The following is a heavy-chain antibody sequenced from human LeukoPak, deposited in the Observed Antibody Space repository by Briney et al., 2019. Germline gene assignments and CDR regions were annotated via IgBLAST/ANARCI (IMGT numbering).Heavy chain of an antibody. CDR3: AKDKISGVRGALDY. V-gene: IGHV3-9*01. CDR1: GFTFDDYA. Sequence: GRSLRLSCAASGFTFDDYAMHWVRQAPGKGLEWVSGISWNSGSIGYADSVKGRFTISRDNAKNSLYLQMNSLRAEDTAFYYCAKDKISGVRGALDYWGQGTLVTVSS. D-gene: IGHD3-10*01. CDR2: ISWNSGSI. J-gene: IGHJ4*02.